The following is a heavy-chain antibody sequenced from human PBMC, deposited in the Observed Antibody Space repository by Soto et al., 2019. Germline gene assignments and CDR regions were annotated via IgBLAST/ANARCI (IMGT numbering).Heavy chain of an antibody. V-gene: IGHV3-74*01. CDR2: INPYGSTT. CDR3: SRFPTPVTTPGMDV. CDR1: GFTFSSYW. Sequence: GSLRLSCAASGFTFSSYWMHWVRQAPWEGLMWVSRINPYGSTTSYADSVKGRFTISRDNAKNTLYLQMNSLRVEDTAVYYCSRFPTPVTTPGMDVWGQGTMVTV. J-gene: IGHJ6*02. D-gene: IGHD4-4*01.